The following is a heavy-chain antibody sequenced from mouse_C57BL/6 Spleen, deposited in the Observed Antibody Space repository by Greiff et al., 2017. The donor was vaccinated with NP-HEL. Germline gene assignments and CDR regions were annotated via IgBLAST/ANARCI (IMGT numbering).Heavy chain of an antibody. J-gene: IGHJ2*01. Sequence: VQLQESGAELMKPGASVKLSCKATGYTFTGYWIEWVKQRPGHGLEWIGEILPGSGSTNYNEKFKGKATLTEETSSNTADMQLSSLATEDSTIYYCARSAAQAPYFDYWGQGTTLTVSS. CDR1: GYTFTGYW. CDR2: ILPGSGST. D-gene: IGHD3-2*02. V-gene: IGHV1-9*01. CDR3: ARSAAQAPYFDY.